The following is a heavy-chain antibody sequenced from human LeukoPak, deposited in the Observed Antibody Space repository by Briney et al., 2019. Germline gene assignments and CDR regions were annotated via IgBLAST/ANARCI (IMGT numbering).Heavy chain of an antibody. D-gene: IGHD3-22*01. V-gene: IGHV4-59*01. J-gene: IGHJ4*02. CDR3: ARVSLPSNYASSGYYPFDY. CDR1: GGSISSYY. Sequence: SETLSLTCSVSGGSISSYYWSCIRQPPGKGLEWIGYIHYSGSTSYNPSLESRVTLLVDTSKNQFSLKLSTVTAADTAMYYCARVSLPSNYASSGYYPFDYWGQGTLVTVSS. CDR2: IHYSGST.